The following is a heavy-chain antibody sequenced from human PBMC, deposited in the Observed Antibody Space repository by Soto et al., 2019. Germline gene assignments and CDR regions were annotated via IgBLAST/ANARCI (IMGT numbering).Heavy chain of an antibody. J-gene: IGHJ3*02. Sequence: EVQLVESGGGLVKPGGSLRLSCAASGFTFSSYSMNWVRQAPGKGLEWVSSISSSSSYIYYADSVKGRFTISRDNAKNSLYLQMNSLRAEDTAVYYCARVLGKRGYRSSWYPDAFDIWGQGTMVTVSS. D-gene: IGHD6-13*01. CDR1: GFTFSSYS. CDR2: ISSSSSYI. CDR3: ARVLGKRGYRSSWYPDAFDI. V-gene: IGHV3-21*01.